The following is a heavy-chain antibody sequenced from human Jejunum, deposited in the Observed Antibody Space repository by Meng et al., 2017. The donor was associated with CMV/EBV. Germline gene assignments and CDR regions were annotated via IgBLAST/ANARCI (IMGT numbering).Heavy chain of an antibody. V-gene: IGHV3-66*02. CDR1: GFTVSSNS. CDR3: ARQTVVAGSYYGMDV. D-gene: IGHD2-2*01. Sequence: SGFTVSSNSLSWVRQAPGKGLEWVSVIYSGGTAYYADSVKGRFTISRDNSKNALSLQMGSLRAEDTAVYYCARQTVVAGSYYGMDVWGQGTTVTVSS. J-gene: IGHJ6*02. CDR2: IYSGGTA.